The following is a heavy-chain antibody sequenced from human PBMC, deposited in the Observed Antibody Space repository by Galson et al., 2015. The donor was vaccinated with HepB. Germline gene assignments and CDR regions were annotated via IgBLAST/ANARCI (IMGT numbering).Heavy chain of an antibody. Sequence: SVKVSCKASGYTFTGYYMHWVRQAPGQGLEWMGWINPNSGGTNYAQKFQGWVTMTRDTSISTAYMELSRLRSDDTAVYYCARPIGSGEGVFGMDVWGQGTTVTVSS. CDR2: INPNSGGT. J-gene: IGHJ6*02. V-gene: IGHV1-2*04. CDR1: GYTFTGYY. CDR3: ARPIGSGEGVFGMDV. D-gene: IGHD3-3*01.